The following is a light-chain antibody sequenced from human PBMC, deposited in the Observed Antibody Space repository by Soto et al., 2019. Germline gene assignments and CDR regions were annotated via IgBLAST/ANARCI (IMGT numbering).Light chain of an antibody. CDR2: AAS. CDR1: QSVLYSSNNKNY. J-gene: IGKJ1*01. CDR3: HQSHSIPQT. V-gene: IGKV4-1*01. Sequence: DRVLTPSPYSLAVPVGERATISCKSRQSVLYSSNNKNYLAWYKQKPGKAPQLLIFAASGLQSGVPSRFSGSGSGTDFTLTISSLQSEDFATYYCHQSHSIPQTFGQGTKVDIK.